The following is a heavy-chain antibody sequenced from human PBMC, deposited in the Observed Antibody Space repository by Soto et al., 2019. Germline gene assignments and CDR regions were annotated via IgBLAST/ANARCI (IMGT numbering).Heavy chain of an antibody. Sequence: LRLSCVAAGLTFSSYAMSWVRQAPGKGLEWVSAISGSGGSTYYADSVKGRFTISRDNSKNTLYLQMNSLRAEDTAVYYCAKADHGDSTPWVYYYSGMDVWGQGTTVTVSS. CDR1: GLTFSSYA. CDR3: AKADHGDSTPWVYYYSGMDV. D-gene: IGHD4-17*01. J-gene: IGHJ6*02. CDR2: ISGSGGST. V-gene: IGHV3-23*01.